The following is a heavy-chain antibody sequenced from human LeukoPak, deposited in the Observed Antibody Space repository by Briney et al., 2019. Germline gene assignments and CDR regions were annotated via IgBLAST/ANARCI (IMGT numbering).Heavy chain of an antibody. V-gene: IGHV4-59*12. D-gene: IGHD7-27*01. CDR1: GDSISYYY. J-gene: IGHJ4*02. Sequence: SETLSLTCNVSGDSISYYYLTWIRQPPGKGLEWIGFIYYSGITDYNSSLKSRLTISVDTSKNRFSLKLSSVTAADTAVYYCARDATKTGSFDYWGQGTLVTVSS. CDR3: ARDATKTGSFDY. CDR2: IYYSGIT.